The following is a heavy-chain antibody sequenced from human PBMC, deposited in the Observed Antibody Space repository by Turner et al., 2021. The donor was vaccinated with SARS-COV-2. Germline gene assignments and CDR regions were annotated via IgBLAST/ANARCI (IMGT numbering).Heavy chain of an antibody. CDR1: GFTFSNYE. Sequence: EVQLVESGGGLVQPGGSLRLSCAAFGFTFSNYEMNWVRQAPGKGLEWVSYISSSGSTIYYADSVKGRFTISRDNAKNSLYLQMNSLGAEDTAVYYCASGDYDHYYYGMDVWGQGTTVTVSS. D-gene: IGHD4-17*01. J-gene: IGHJ6*02. CDR3: ASGDYDHYYYGMDV. CDR2: ISSSGSTI. V-gene: IGHV3-48*03.